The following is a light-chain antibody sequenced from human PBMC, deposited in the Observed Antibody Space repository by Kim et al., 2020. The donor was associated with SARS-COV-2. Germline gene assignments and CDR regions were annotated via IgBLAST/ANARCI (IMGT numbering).Light chain of an antibody. Sequence: QSVLTQPPSMSAAPGQKVTISCSGSSSNIGNNYVSWYQQLPGAAPKLLIFDNNELPSGIPDRFSGSKSGTSATLGITGLQTGDEADYYCGTWDSSLSAAVFGGGTQLTVL. CDR1: SSNIGNNY. CDR2: DNN. CDR3: GTWDSSLSAAV. V-gene: IGLV1-51*01. J-gene: IGLJ7*01.